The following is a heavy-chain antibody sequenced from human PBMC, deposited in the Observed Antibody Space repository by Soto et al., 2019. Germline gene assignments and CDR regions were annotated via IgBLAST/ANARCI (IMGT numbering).Heavy chain of an antibody. D-gene: IGHD3-10*01. V-gene: IGHV4-59*01. CDR2: IYYLGST. Sequence: SETLSLTCRVSGGAISEYFWGWIRESRGKGLEWIGYIYYLGSTDYNPSLKSRVTISVDTSKRQFSLRLTSVTAADTAVYYCARDGYDGSGSPYPAYWGPGTQVTVS. J-gene: IGHJ4*02. CDR3: ARDGYDGSGSPYPAY. CDR1: GGAISEYF.